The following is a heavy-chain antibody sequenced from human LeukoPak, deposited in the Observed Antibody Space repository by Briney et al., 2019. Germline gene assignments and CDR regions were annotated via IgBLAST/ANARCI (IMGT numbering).Heavy chain of an antibody. CDR2: IYYSGST. D-gene: IGHD6-19*01. V-gene: IGHV4-59*01. CDR1: GGSISSYY. J-gene: IGHJ4*02. Sequence: SETLSLTRTVSGGSISSYYWSWIRQPPGKGLEWIGYIYYSGSTNYNPSLKSRVTISVDTSKNQFSLKLSSVTAADTAVYYCAREGGDSSGWFGVDYWGQGTLVTVSS. CDR3: AREGGDSSGWFGVDY.